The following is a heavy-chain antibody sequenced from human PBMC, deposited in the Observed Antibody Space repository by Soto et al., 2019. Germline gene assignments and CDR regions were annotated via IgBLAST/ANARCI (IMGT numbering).Heavy chain of an antibody. CDR3: VRDASPSFSDWLDH. CDR1: VFSIIKLC. V-gene: IGHV4-4*07. Sequence: SETRSLTCNFSVFSIIKLCCAWVRKTAVNCLEWMGRVYATVTTDYNPSLRSRFAMSADTSKKTFYLRLRSVTGADSGVYYCVRDASPSFSDWLDHWGQGILVTVSS. J-gene: IGHJ5*02. CDR2: VYATVTT. D-gene: IGHD2-2*01.